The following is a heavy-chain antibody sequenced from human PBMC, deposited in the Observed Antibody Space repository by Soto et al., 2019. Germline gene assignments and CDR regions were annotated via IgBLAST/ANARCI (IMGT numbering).Heavy chain of an antibody. CDR2: IIPIFGTA. J-gene: IGHJ5*02. D-gene: IGHD6-19*01. CDR1: GGTFSSYA. V-gene: IGHV1-69*13. CDR3: ARDLSSGWPQSFDP. Sequence: SVKVSCKASGGTFSSYAISWVRQAPGQGLEWMGGIIPIFGTADYAQKFQGRVTITADESTSTAYMELSSLRSEDTAVYYCARDLSSGWPQSFDPWGQGTLVTVSS.